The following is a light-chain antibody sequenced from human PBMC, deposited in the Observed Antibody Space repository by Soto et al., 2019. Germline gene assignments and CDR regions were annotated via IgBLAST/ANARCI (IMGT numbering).Light chain of an antibody. CDR3: QQYGRTSWT. CDR1: QSVSTNF. CDR2: VAV. Sequence: EIVLTQSPGTLSLSPGEGATLSCRASQSVSTNFFAWYQQKPGQAPRLLIFVAVTRAIGILDMFSGSGSGKDFTLSFISLELEDFAVYYCQQYGRTSWTFGQGNKVDIK. V-gene: IGKV3-20*01. J-gene: IGKJ1*01.